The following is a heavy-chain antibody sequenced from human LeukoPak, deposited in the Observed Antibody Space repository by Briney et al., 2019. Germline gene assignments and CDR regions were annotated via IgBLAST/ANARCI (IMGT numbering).Heavy chain of an antibody. CDR3: ARGSSYSYDVKNNWFDP. D-gene: IGHD5-18*01. J-gene: IGHJ5*02. Sequence: PGRSLRLSCAASGFTFSSYAMHWVRQAPGKGLEWVAVISYDGSNKYYADSVKGRFTISRDNSKNTLYLQMNSLRAEDTAVYYCARGSSYSYDVKNNWFDPWGQGTLVTVSS. CDR1: GFTFSSYA. CDR2: ISYDGSNK. V-gene: IGHV3-30-3*01.